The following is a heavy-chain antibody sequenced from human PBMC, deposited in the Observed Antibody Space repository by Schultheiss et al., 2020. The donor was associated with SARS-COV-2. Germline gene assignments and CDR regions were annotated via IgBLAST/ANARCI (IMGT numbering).Heavy chain of an antibody. CDR2: IYYSGST. CDR1: GYSISSGYY. D-gene: IGHD3-22*01. CDR3: ARSASEDSSGYFDY. V-gene: IGHV4-38-2*01. J-gene: IGHJ4*02. Sequence: SETLSLTCAVSGYSISSGYYWGWIRQPPGKGLEWIGYIYYSGSTNYNPSLKSRVTISVDTSKNQFSLKLSSVTAADTAVYYCARSASEDSSGYFDYWGQGTLVTVSS.